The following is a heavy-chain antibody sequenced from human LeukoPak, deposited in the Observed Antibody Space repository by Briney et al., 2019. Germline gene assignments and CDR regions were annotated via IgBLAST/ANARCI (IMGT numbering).Heavy chain of an antibody. CDR3: AKGPHVEVSSGYYYYYYYMDV. Sequence: PGGSLRLSCAASGFTFSSYGMHWVRQAPGKGLEWVAVIWYDGSNKYYADSVKGRFTISRDNSKNTLYLQMNSLRAEDTAVYYCAKGPHVEVSSGYYYYYYYMDVWGKGTTVTVSS. CDR2: IWYDGSNK. J-gene: IGHJ6*03. V-gene: IGHV3-33*06. D-gene: IGHD3-22*01. CDR1: GFTFSSYG.